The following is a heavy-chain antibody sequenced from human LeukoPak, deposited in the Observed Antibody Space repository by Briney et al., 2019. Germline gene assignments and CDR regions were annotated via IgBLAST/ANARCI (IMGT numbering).Heavy chain of an antibody. CDR1: GYTFGNYA. J-gene: IGHJ4*02. Sequence: ASMKVSCKTSGYTFGNYAITWVRQAPGQGLEWMGWISGDNGDTKYAQKVQGRVTVTTDTSTTTTYMELRSLRSDDTAVYYCARDADGSGTLLDYWGQGSLVTVSS. CDR3: ARDADGSGTLLDY. D-gene: IGHD3-10*01. V-gene: IGHV1-18*01. CDR2: ISGDNGDT.